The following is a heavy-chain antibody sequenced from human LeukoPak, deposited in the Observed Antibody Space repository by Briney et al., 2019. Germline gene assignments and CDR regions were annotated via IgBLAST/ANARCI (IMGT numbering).Heavy chain of an antibody. V-gene: IGHV1-8*01. J-gene: IGHJ4*02. CDR2: MNPNSGNT. CDR1: GYTFTSYD. D-gene: IGHD3-16*02. Sequence: ASVKVSCKASGYTFTSYDINWVRQATGQGLEWMGWMNPNSGNTGYAQKFQGRVTMTRSTSISTAYMELSSLRSEDTAVYYCARGNYDYVWGSYRSRRDFDYWGQGTLVTVSS. CDR3: ARGNYDYVWGSYRSRRDFDY.